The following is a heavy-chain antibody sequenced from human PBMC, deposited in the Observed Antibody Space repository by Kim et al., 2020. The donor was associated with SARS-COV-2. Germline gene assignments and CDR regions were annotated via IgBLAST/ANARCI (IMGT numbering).Heavy chain of an antibody. CDR2: MNPISGNT. CDR1: GYTFTSYD. CDR3: ARRVAASGTVLGY. V-gene: IGHV1-8*01. J-gene: IGHJ4*02. D-gene: IGHD6-25*01. Sequence: ASVKVSCKASGYTFTSYDINWVRQATGQRPEWMGWMNPISGNTGYAQSFQGRVEMTRNTSISTAYMELRSLRSEDTAVYYCARRVAASGTVLGYWGQGTLVTVSS.